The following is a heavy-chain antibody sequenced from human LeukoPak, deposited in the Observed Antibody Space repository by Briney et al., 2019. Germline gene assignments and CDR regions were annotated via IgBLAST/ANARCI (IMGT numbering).Heavy chain of an antibody. CDR1: GSTFSSYT. V-gene: IGHV3-30-3*01. CDR2: VSHNGPDK. Sequence: GGSLRLSCAASGSTFSSYTMHWVRQAPGKGLEWVAVVSHNGPDKYYADSVKGRFTISRDNSKNTLYLQMSSLRADDTAVYYCARDDYWGQGTLVTVSS. J-gene: IGHJ4*02. CDR3: ARDDY.